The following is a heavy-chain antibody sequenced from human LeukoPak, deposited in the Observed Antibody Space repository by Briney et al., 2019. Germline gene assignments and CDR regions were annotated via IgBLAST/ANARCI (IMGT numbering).Heavy chain of an antibody. CDR1: GGSISSYY. CDR3: ARGVYNWNPPGYYYYGMDV. Sequence: SETLSLTCTVSGGSISSYYWSWIRQPAGKGLEWIGRFSTSGSTDYNPFIKSRVTMSVDTSKNQFSLKLSSVTAADTAVYYCARGVYNWNPPGYYYYGMDVWGQGTTVTVSS. CDR2: FSTSGST. D-gene: IGHD1-20*01. V-gene: IGHV4-4*07. J-gene: IGHJ6*02.